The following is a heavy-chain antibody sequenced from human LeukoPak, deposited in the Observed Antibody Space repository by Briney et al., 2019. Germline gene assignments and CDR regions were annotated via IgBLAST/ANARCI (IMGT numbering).Heavy chain of an antibody. CDR1: GFTFSSYA. J-gene: IGHJ5*02. CDR3: ARASIAVAGTSWFDP. Sequence: GGSLRLPCAASGFTFSSYAMHWVRQAPGKGLEWVAVISYDGSNKYYADSVKGRFTISRDNSKNTLYLQMNSLRAEDTAVYYCARASIAVAGTSWFDPWGQGTLVTVSS. CDR2: ISYDGSNK. V-gene: IGHV3-30-3*01. D-gene: IGHD6-19*01.